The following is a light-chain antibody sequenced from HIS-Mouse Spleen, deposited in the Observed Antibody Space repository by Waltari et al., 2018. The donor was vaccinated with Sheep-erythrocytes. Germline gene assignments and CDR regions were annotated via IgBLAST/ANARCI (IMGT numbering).Light chain of an antibody. CDR2: QDS. CDR1: KLGDKY. J-gene: IGLJ2*01. Sequence: SYELTQPPSVSVSPGQTASITCSGDKLGDKYACWYQQKPGQSPVLVIYQDSKRPSGIAERFSGSNSGNTATLAISGTQAMDEADDYCQAWDSSTVGFGGGTKLT. V-gene: IGLV3-1*01. CDR3: QAWDSSTVG.